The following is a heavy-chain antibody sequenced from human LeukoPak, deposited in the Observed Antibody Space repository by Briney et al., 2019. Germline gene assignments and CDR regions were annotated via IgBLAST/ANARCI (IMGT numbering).Heavy chain of an antibody. D-gene: IGHD4-17*01. J-gene: IGHJ4*02. V-gene: IGHV3-30*04. CDR2: ISYDGSNK. CDR3: ATPPTVTRNY. Sequence: GGSLRLSCAASGITFSSNAMNWVRQAPGKGLEWVALISYDGSNKYYADSVKGRFTISRDNSKNTLYLQMDSLRAEYTAVYYCATPPTVTRNYWGQGTLVTVSS. CDR1: GITFSSNA.